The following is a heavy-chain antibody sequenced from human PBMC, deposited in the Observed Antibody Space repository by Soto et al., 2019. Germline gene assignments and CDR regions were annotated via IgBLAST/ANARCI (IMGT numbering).Heavy chain of an antibody. CDR2: FDPEDGET. D-gene: IGHD6-13*01. J-gene: IGHJ4*02. V-gene: IGHV1-24*01. Sequence: ASVKVSCKVSGYTLTELSMHWLRQAPGKGLEWMGGFDPEDGETIYAQKFQGRVTMTEDTSTDTAYMELSSLRSEDTAVYYCATQLSWQQLVPDYWGQGTLVTVSS. CDR1: GYTLTELS. CDR3: ATQLSWQQLVPDY.